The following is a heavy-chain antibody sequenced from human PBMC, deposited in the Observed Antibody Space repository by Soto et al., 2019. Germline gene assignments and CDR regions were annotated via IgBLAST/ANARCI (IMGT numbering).Heavy chain of an antibody. J-gene: IGHJ6*02. D-gene: IGHD6-13*01. Sequence: QVQLVESGGGVVQPGRSLRLSCAASGFTFNTYGMHWVRQAPGRGLEWLAVVWYDGSSEYYADSVKGRFTISRDNSKNSLDLQMNSLGAEDTGVYYCAIEQVAAVGIQHYRYYGMDVWGHGTTVTGSS. CDR3: AIEQVAAVGIQHYRYYGMDV. CDR1: GFTFNTYG. CDR2: VWYDGSSE. V-gene: IGHV3-33*01.